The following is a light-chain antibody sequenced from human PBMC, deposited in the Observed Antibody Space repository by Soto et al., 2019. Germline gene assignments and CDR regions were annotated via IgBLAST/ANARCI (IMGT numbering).Light chain of an antibody. CDR2: DVS. V-gene: IGLV2-14*01. Sequence: QSALAQPASVSGSPGQSITISCTGTSNDVGIYNSVSWFQHHPGKGPKLAIYDVSNRPSGVSNRFSGSKSGNTASLTISGLQAEDEADYHCSSYTISSTYVFGTGTKVTVL. CDR3: SSYTISSTYV. J-gene: IGLJ1*01. CDR1: SNDVGIYNS.